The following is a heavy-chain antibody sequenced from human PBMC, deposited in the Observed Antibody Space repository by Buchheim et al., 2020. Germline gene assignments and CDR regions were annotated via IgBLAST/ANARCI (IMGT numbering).Heavy chain of an antibody. CDR3: AKGNSIVGTTKHFDN. CDR1: GFSFSSYA. CDR2: ISYSGGNI. J-gene: IGHJ4*02. Sequence: EVQLLESGGGLVQPGGSLRLSCAASGFSFSSYAMGWVRQAPGKGLEWVSVISYSGGNIYYADAVKGRVTISRDNSKNTVYLQMNSLRAEDAAIYYCAKGNSIVGTTKHFDNWGQGTL. V-gene: IGHV3-23*01. D-gene: IGHD1-26*01.